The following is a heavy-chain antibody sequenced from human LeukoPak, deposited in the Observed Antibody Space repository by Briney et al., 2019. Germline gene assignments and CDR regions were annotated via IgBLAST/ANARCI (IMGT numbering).Heavy chain of an antibody. Sequence: GGSLRLSCAASGFTFSSYWMHWVRQAPGKGLVWVSRINSDGSSTSYADSVKGRFTISRDNAKNSLYLQMNSLRAEDTAVYYCARDQNPDPYYYYYYMDVWGKGTTVTVSS. CDR1: GFTFSSYW. D-gene: IGHD1-14*01. J-gene: IGHJ6*03. CDR2: INSDGSST. CDR3: ARDQNPDPYYYYYYMDV. V-gene: IGHV3-74*01.